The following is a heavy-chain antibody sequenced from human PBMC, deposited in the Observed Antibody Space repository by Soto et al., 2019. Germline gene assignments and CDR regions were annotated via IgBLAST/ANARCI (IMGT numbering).Heavy chain of an antibody. CDR3: ATSDYGDYPYYFDY. V-gene: IGHV1-46*01. D-gene: IGHD4-17*01. Sequence: QVQLVQSGAEVKKPGASVKVSCKASGYTFTSYYMHWVRQAPGQGLEWMGIINPSGGSTSYAQKFHGRVTMTRDTSTSTVYLALSSLRSEDTDVYYCATSDYGDYPYYFDYWGQGTLVTVSS. CDR2: INPSGGST. J-gene: IGHJ4*02. CDR1: GYTFTSYY.